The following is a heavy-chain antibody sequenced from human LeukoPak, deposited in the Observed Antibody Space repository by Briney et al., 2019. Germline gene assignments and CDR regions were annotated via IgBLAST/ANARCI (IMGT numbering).Heavy chain of an antibody. Sequence: GGSLRLSCAASGFTFSSYEMSWVRQAPGKGLEWVSYISSSGSTIYYADSVKGRFTISRDNAKNSLYLQMNSLRAEDTAVYYCARSYYYGIYYFDYWGQGTLVTVSS. CDR2: ISSSGSTI. J-gene: IGHJ4*02. CDR3: ARSYYYGIYYFDY. CDR1: GFTFSSYE. V-gene: IGHV3-48*03. D-gene: IGHD3-10*01.